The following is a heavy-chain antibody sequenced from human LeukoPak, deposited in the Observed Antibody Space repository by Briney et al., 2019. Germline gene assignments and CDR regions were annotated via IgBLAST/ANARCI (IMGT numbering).Heavy chain of an antibody. V-gene: IGHV1-69*13. CDR2: IIPIFGTA. Sequence: GASVKVSCKASGGTFSSYAISWVRQAPGQGLEWMGGIIPIFGTANYAQKFQGRVTITADESTSTAYMELSSLRSEDTAVYYCARGVYDSSGYYALNDYWGQGTLVTVSS. CDR3: ARGVYDSSGYYALNDY. CDR1: GGTFSSYA. J-gene: IGHJ4*02. D-gene: IGHD3-22*01.